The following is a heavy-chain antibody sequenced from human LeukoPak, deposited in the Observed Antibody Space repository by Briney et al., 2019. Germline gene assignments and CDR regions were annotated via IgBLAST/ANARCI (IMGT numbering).Heavy chain of an antibody. CDR3: ARDIGRYSSSWPYNDY. V-gene: IGHV1-18*01. CDR1: GYAFDYYG. J-gene: IGHJ4*02. CDR2: ISLNNGNT. D-gene: IGHD6-13*01. Sequence: ASVKVSCKASGYAFDYYGITWVRQAPGQGLEWVGWISLNNGNTHYTKYAQKFQGRVTLTADTSTATAYMELRGLRSDDTAVYYCARDIGRYSSSWPYNDYWGQGTLVTVSS.